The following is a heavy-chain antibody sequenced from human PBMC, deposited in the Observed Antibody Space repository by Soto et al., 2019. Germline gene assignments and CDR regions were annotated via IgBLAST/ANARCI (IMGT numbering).Heavy chain of an antibody. Sequence: GASVKVSCKAGGYTFSDYYIQWVRQAPGQGLEYMGWISPKSGGAAYAQKFRGRFTISRDNAENTLSLLMDSLRPEDTAVYYCAKTITTLGMSSSRGRGALIDNWGQGTLVTVSS. D-gene: IGHD3-3*01. CDR1: GYTFSDYY. J-gene: IGHJ4*02. CDR2: ISPKSGGA. V-gene: IGHV1-2*02. CDR3: AKTITTLGMSSSRGRGALIDN.